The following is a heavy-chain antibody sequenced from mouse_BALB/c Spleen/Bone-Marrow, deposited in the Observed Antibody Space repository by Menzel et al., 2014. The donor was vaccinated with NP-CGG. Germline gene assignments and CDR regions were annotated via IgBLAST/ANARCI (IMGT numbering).Heavy chain of an antibody. Sequence: EVQVVESGGGLVQPGGSLRLSCATSGFTFTDYYMSWVRQPPGKALEWLGFIRNKANGYTTEYSASVKGRFTISRDNSQSTLYLQMNTLRAEDSATYFCARDINDNYNWYFDVWGAGTTVTVSS. CDR1: GFTFTDYY. CDR2: IRNKANGYTT. D-gene: IGHD2-1*01. V-gene: IGHV7-3*02. J-gene: IGHJ1*01. CDR3: ARDINDNYNWYFDV.